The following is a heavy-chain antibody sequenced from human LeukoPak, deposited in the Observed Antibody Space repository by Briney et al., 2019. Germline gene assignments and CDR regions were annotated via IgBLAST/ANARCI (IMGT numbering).Heavy chain of an antibody. CDR2: ISGSGGGT. Sequence: GGSLRLSCAVSGITLSNYAMTWVRQAPGKGLEWVSGISGSGGGTNYADSVKGRFTISRDNYKNTLYLQMNSLGAEDTAVYFCAKRGVVIRVILVGFHKEAYYFDSWGQGALVTVSS. J-gene: IGHJ4*02. CDR1: GITLSNYA. D-gene: IGHD3-22*01. CDR3: AKRGVVIRVILVGFHKEAYYFDS. V-gene: IGHV3-23*01.